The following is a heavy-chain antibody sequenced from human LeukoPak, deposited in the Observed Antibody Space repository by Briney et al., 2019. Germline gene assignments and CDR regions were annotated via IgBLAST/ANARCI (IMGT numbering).Heavy chain of an antibody. D-gene: IGHD3-10*01. J-gene: IGHJ4*02. Sequence: GGSLRLSCAASGFTFSSYGMHWVRQAPGKVLEWLAFIRYDGSNKYYADSVKGRFTISRDNSKNTLYLQMNSLRAEDTAVYYCAKDQAPITMVRGADYWGQGTLVTVSS. CDR2: IRYDGSNK. V-gene: IGHV3-30*02. CDR1: GFTFSSYG. CDR3: AKDQAPITMVRGADY.